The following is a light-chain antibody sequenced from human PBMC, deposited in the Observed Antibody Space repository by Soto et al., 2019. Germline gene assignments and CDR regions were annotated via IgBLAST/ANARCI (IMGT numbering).Light chain of an antibody. CDR1: QSISSW. Sequence: DIQMTQPPSTLSASVGDRVTITCRASQSISSWLAWYQQKPGKAPKLLIYKASSLESGVPSRFSGRGSGTEFTLTISSLQPDDFATYYCQHYKSYSRTFGQGTKVEIK. J-gene: IGKJ1*01. CDR2: KAS. V-gene: IGKV1-5*03. CDR3: QHYKSYSRT.